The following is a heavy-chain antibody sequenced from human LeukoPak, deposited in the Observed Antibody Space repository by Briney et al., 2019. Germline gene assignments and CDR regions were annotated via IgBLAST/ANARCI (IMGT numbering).Heavy chain of an antibody. CDR2: IIPIFGTA. V-gene: IGHV1-69*13. CDR3: ARTLGYSSGWYSQPSPSWFDP. D-gene: IGHD6-19*01. CDR1: GGTFSSYA. J-gene: IGHJ5*02. Sequence: SVKVSCKASGGTFSSYAISWVRQARGQGLEWMGGIIPIFGTANYAQKFQGRVTITADESTCTAYMELSSLRSEDTAVYYCARTLGYSSGWYSQPSPSWFDPWGQGTLVTVSS.